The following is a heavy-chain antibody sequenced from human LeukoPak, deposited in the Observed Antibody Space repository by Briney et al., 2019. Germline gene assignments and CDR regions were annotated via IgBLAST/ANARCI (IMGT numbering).Heavy chain of an antibody. CDR3: ARSVDTILINRFGPNNCLDP. J-gene: IGHJ5*02. D-gene: IGHD5-18*01. Sequence: PSQTLSLTCTVSGGSVNSGSYYWNWIRQPPGKGLEWIGYIYYSGSTNFNPSLKSRVTISIDTSKNQFSLKLSSMTAADTAVYYCARSVDTILINRFGPNNCLDPWGQGTLVTVSS. CDR1: GGSVNSGSYY. V-gene: IGHV4-61*01. CDR2: IYYSGST.